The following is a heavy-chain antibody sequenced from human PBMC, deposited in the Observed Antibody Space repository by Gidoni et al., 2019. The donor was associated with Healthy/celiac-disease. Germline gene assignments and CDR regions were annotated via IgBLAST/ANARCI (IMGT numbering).Heavy chain of an antibody. D-gene: IGHD2-15*01. Sequence: EVQLVESGGGLVEPGGSLRLSCAASGFPFSSYWMHCGRQAPGKGLVWVSRSNRDGGRTSYADSVKGRFTISRDNAKNTLYLQMNSLRAEDTAVYYCARAHTLLHAWGQGTLVTVSS. J-gene: IGHJ1*01. V-gene: IGHV3-74*01. CDR1: GFPFSSYW. CDR3: ARAHTLLHA. CDR2: SNRDGGRT.